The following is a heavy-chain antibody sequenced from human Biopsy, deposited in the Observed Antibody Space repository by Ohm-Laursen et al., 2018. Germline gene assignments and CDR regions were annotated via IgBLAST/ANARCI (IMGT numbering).Heavy chain of an antibody. CDR1: GGSLNNHY. CDR3: ARHGRSGYWGLDY. Sequence: PSETLSLTCSVSGGSLNNHYWSWIRQSPGKGLEWLAYIYSSGRTNYNPSLKSRIIVSVDTSKNQLSLKVTSVTATDTAMYYCARHGRSGYWGLDYWGQGALVTVSS. V-gene: IGHV4-4*08. J-gene: IGHJ4*02. CDR2: IYSSGRT. D-gene: IGHD3-22*01.